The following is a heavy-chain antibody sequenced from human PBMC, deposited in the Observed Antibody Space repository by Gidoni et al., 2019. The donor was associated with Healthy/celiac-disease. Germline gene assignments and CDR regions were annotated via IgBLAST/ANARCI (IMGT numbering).Heavy chain of an antibody. CDR3: ARDRYGDYHNWFDP. J-gene: IGHJ5*02. V-gene: IGHV3-30-3*01. CDR1: GFPVSSYA. CDR2: ISYDGSNK. Sequence: QVQLVESGGGVVQPGRSLRLSCAASGFPVSSYAMHWVRQAPGKGLEWVAVISYDGSNKYYADSVKGRFTISRDNSKNTLYLQMNSLRAEDTAVYYCARDRYGDYHNWFDPWGQGTLVTVSS. D-gene: IGHD4-17*01.